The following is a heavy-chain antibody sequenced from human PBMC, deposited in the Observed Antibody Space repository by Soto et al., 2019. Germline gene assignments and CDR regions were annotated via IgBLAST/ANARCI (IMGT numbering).Heavy chain of an antibody. CDR3: ARVVVVAYAMDV. CDR2: LYYSGST. V-gene: IGHV4-61*08. Sequence: SGTLCLTCAVPGCSGISGVSYWGWIRQTTGKGLGWIGNLYYSGSTNYNPSLKSRVTILVDMSKSQFSLKLRSVTAADTAVYYCARVVVVAYAMDVWCKGTTVT. J-gene: IGHJ6*04. CDR1: GCSGISGVSY. D-gene: IGHD2-15*01.